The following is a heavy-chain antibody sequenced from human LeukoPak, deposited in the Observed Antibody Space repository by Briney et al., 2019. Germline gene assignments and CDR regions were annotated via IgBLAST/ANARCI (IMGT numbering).Heavy chain of an antibody. CDR3: ARDYDSSGYFDY. CDR1: EVTFGSYS. D-gene: IGHD3-22*01. Sequence: GALRLSCAASEVTFGSYSMNWVRQAPGKGLEWVASISTSSKYIYYADSVKGRFTISRDNAKNSLYLQMNSLRAEDTAVYYCARDYDSSGYFDYWGQGTLVTVSS. J-gene: IGHJ4*02. CDR2: ISTSSKYI. V-gene: IGHV3-21*04.